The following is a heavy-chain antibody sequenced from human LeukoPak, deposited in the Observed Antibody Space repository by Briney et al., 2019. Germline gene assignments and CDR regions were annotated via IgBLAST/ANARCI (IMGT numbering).Heavy chain of an antibody. V-gene: IGHV3-30-3*01. J-gene: IGHJ4*02. Sequence: GGSLRLSCAASGFTFSSYAMHWVRQAPGKGLEWVAVISYDGSNKYYADSVKGRFTISRDNSKNTLYLQMNSLRAEDTAVYYCAREGCERTVTAPFFDYWGQGTLVTVSS. CDR2: ISYDGSNK. CDR3: AREGCERTVTAPFFDY. CDR1: GFTFSSYA. D-gene: IGHD4-17*01.